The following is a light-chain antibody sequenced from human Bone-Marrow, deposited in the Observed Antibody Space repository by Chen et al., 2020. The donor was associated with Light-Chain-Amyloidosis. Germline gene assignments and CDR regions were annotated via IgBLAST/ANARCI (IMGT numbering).Light chain of an antibody. CDR2: EVT. CDR3: SSYTITNTLV. V-gene: IGLV2-14*01. J-gene: IGLJ1*01. CDR1: RSDVGGDNH. Sequence: QSALTQPASVSGSPVPSITISCTGTRSDVGGDNHVSWYQQHPDKAPKLMIYEVTNRPSWVPDRFSGSKSDNTASLTISGLQTEDEADYFCSSYTITNTLVFGSGTRVTVL.